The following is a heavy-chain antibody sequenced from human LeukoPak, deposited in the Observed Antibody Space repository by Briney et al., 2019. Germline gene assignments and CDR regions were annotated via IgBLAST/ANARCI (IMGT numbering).Heavy chain of an antibody. CDR2: IKQDGSEK. CDR1: GFTFSTYW. CDR3: ANYYDSSGYYS. V-gene: IGHV3-7*02. J-gene: IGHJ4*02. Sequence: GGSLRLSCAASGFTFSTYWMSWVRQAPGKGLEWVAKIKQDGSEKNYVDSVKGRFTISRDNAKNSLYLQMNSLRAEDTAVYYCANYYDSSGYYSWGQGTLVTVSS. D-gene: IGHD3-22*01.